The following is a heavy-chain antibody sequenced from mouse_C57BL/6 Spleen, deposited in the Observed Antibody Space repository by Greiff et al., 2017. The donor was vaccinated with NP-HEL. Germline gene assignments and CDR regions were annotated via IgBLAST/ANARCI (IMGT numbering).Heavy chain of an antibody. V-gene: IGHV1-52*01. Sequence: QVQLQQPGAELVRPGSSVKLSCKASGYTFTSYWMHWVKQRPIQGLEWIGNIDPSDSETHYNQKFKDKATLTVDKSSSTAYMQLSSLTSEDSAVYYCVYGSSYYAMDYWGQGTSVTVSS. D-gene: IGHD1-1*01. CDR3: VYGSSYYAMDY. CDR2: IDPSDSET. CDR1: GYTFTSYW. J-gene: IGHJ4*01.